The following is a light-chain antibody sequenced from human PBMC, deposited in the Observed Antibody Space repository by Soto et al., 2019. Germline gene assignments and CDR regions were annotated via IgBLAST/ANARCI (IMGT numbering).Light chain of an antibody. CDR3: SSYTRSSTLYV. J-gene: IGLJ1*01. V-gene: IGLV2-14*01. CDR1: SSDVGAYNY. Sequence: QSALTQPASVSGSPGQSMTISCAGTSSDVGAYNYVSWYQQHPGKAPKLMIFDVSNRPSGVSYRFSGSKSGNTASLTISGLQPEDEADYYCSSYTRSSTLYVFGTGTKLTVL. CDR2: DVS.